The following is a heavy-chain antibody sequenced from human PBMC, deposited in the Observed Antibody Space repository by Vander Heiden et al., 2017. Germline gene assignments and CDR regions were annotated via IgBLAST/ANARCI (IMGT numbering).Heavy chain of an antibody. J-gene: IGHJ3*02. D-gene: IGHD1-26*01. V-gene: IGHV4-59*08. CDR1: GCSLSSCY. Sequence: QVQLQESGPGLVKPSETLSLPCTVSGCSLSSCYWSWIRQPPGKGPEWIGYVHYSGSTKYNPSLKSRLTISVDTSKNQFSLKLSSVTAADTAVYYCARHGGTYTINDAFDIWGQGTIVTVSS. CDR2: VHYSGST. CDR3: ARHGGTYTINDAFDI.